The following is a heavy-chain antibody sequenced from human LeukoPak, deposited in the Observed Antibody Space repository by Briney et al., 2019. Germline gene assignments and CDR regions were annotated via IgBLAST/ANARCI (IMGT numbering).Heavy chain of an antibody. V-gene: IGHV3-74*01. CDR1: GFTFSNYW. CDR3: SRTSIVGPTEIDY. Sequence: GGSLRLSCAASGFTFSNYWMHWVRQAPGKGLVWVSRINSDGIITNYADSVQGRFTISRDNAKNTLYLQMNGLRAEDTAVYYCSRTSIVGPTEIDYWGQGTLVTVSS. CDR2: INSDGIIT. D-gene: IGHD1-26*01. J-gene: IGHJ4*02.